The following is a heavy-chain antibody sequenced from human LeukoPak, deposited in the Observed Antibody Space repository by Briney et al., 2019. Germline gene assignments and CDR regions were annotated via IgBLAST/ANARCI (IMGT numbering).Heavy chain of an antibody. D-gene: IGHD1-1*01. CDR2: IYYSGST. CDR3: ARGSDVYNWGLDY. Sequence: SETLSLTCTVSGGSISSHYWSWIRQPPGKGVERIWYIYYSGSTNYNPSLKSRVTISVDTSKNQFSLKLSSVTAADTAVYYCARGSDVYNWGLDYWGQGTLVSVFS. J-gene: IGHJ4*02. V-gene: IGHV4-59*11. CDR1: GGSISSHY.